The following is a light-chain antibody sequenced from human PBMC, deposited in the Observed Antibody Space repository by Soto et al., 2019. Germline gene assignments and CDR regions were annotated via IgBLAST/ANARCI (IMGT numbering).Light chain of an antibody. CDR3: QQRQYWPPIT. CDR1: KSISSN. V-gene: IGKV3-15*01. CDR2: GAS. Sequence: EIVMTQSPATLSVSPGERATLSCRAGKSISSNLAWYQLKPGQAPRLLIYGASTRATGIPARFSGSGSGTDFTLTISRLEPEDFAIYYCQQRQYWPPITFGQGTRLEIK. J-gene: IGKJ5*01.